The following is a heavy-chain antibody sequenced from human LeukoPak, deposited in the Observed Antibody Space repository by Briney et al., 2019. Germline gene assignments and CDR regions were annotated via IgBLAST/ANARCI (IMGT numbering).Heavy chain of an antibody. CDR3: ARDLQANDAFDI. CDR1: GFTFTSSA. V-gene: IGHV1-58*01. Sequence: GASVKVSCKASGFTFTSSAVQWVRQARGQRLEWIGWIVVGSGNTNYAQKFQERVTITRDVSTSTAYMELSSLRSEDTAVYYCARDLQANDAFDIWGQGTMVTVSS. CDR2: IVVGSGNT. J-gene: IGHJ3*02.